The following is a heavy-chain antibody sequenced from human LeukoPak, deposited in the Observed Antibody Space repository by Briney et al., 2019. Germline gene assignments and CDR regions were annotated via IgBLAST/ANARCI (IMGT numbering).Heavy chain of an antibody. D-gene: IGHD3-10*01. J-gene: IGHJ4*02. CDR1: GGTFSSYA. V-gene: IGHV1-69*13. CDR3: ARSYGSGSSAFDY. Sequence: ASVKVSCKASGGTFSSYAISWVRQAPGQGLEWMGGIIPIFGTPNYTQKFQGGVTITADESTSTAYMELSSLRSEDTAVYYCARSYGSGSSAFDYWGQGTLVTVSS. CDR2: IIPIFGTP.